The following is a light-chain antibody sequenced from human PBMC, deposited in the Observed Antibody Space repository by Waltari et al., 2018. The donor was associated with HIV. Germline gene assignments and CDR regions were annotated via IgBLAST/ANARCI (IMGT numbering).Light chain of an antibody. CDR3: CSYGGSLTPYV. V-gene: IGLV2-11*01. CDR2: DVN. J-gene: IGLJ1*01. CDR1: QRNIGTFDY. Sequence: QSALTQPRSVSGSPGQSVSISCPGSQRNIGTFDYFSWYQQHPGKAPKLMMYDVNKRPSGVPDRFSGSKSGSTASLTISGLQAEDEADYYCCSYGGSLTPYVFGTGTEVTVL.